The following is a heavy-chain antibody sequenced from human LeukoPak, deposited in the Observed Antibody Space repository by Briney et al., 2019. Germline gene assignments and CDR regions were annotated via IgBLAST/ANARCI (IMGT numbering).Heavy chain of an antibody. CDR1: GGSISSGGYY. D-gene: IGHD3-22*01. J-gene: IGHJ1*01. CDR3: ASNKGMDDSSGYYYMGEYFQH. Sequence: SETLSLTCTVSGGSISSGGYYWSWIRQHPGKGLEWIGYIYYSGSTYYNPSLKSRVTISEDTSKNQFSLKLSSVTAADTAVYYCASNKGMDDSSGYYYMGEYFQHWGQGTLVTVSS. V-gene: IGHV4-31*03. CDR2: IYYSGST.